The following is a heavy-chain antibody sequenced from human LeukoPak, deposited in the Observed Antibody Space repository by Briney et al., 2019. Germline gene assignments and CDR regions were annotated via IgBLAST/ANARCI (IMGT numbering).Heavy chain of an antibody. D-gene: IGHD6-19*01. CDR1: GVIFEQYG. V-gene: IGHV3-9*01. CDR2: ISWNGVTI. Sequence: GGSLRLSCEVSGVIFEQYGMHWVRQAPGKGLEWVAGISWNGVTINYGDSVKGRFTISRDNAKSFLYLQMNSLRPEDTALYYCVRDISGWSYFDYWGQGTRVTVSP. CDR3: VRDISGWSYFDY. J-gene: IGHJ4*02.